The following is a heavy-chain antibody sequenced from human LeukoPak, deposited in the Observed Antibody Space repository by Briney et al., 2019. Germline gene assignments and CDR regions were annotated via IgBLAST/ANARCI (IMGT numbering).Heavy chain of an antibody. CDR3: ARHITNSGSAFDL. CDR1: DGSISGYY. Sequence: SETLSLTCTVSDGSISGYYWGWIRQAPGRGLEWIAYIHYTGINNYNPSLKSRAAISVDTSTNQFSLKLTSVTAADTPMYYCARHITNSGSAFDLWGRGTLVTVSS. CDR2: IHYTGIN. D-gene: IGHD3-10*01. V-gene: IGHV4-59*08. J-gene: IGHJ2*01.